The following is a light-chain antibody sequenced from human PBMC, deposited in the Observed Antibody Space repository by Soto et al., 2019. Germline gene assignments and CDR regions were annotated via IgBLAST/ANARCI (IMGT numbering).Light chain of an antibody. Sequence: EIVLTQSPGTLSLSPGERATLSCRTSQSVGSTYLAWYQQMPGQAPRLLIYGASNRATGIPDRFSGSGSGTDFTLTTSRLEPEDFAVYYCQQYSSSPLTFGGGTKVDIK. CDR2: GAS. J-gene: IGKJ4*01. CDR1: QSVGSTY. V-gene: IGKV3-20*01. CDR3: QQYSSSPLT.